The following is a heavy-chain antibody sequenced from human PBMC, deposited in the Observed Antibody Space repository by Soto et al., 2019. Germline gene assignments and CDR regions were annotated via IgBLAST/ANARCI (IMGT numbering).Heavy chain of an antibody. CDR3: AREQHYDSSGLIDY. J-gene: IGHJ4*02. V-gene: IGHV4-59*01. CDR1: GGSISSYY. D-gene: IGHD3-22*01. Sequence: SETLSLTCTVSGGSISSYYWSWIRQPPGKGLEWIGYIYYSGSTNYNPSLKSRVTISVDTSKNQFSLKLSSVTAADTAVYYCAREQHYDSSGLIDYWGQGTLVTVSS. CDR2: IYYSGST.